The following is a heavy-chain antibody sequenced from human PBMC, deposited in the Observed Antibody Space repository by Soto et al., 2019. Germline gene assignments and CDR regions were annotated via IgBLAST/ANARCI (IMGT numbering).Heavy chain of an antibody. CDR3: TTGGVEQWLVYLGNRYYYGMDV. J-gene: IGHJ6*02. Sequence: PGGSLRLSCAACGFTFSNAWMNWVRQAPGKGLEWVGRIKSKTDGGTTDYAAPVKGRFTISRDDSKNTLYLQMNSLKTEDTAVYYCTTGGVEQWLVYLGNRYYYGMDVWGQGTTVTVSS. D-gene: IGHD6-19*01. CDR2: IKSKTDGGTT. V-gene: IGHV3-15*07. CDR1: GFTFSNAW.